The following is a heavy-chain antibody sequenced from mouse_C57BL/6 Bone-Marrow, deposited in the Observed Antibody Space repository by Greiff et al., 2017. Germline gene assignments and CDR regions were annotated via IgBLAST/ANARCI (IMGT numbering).Heavy chain of an antibody. J-gene: IGHJ3*01. CDR1: GYAFSSYW. Sequence: QVTLKVSGAELVKPGASVKISCKASGYAFSSYWMNWVKQRPGKGLEWIGQIYPGDGDTNYNGKFKGKATLTADKSSSTAYMQLSSLTSEASAVYFCARRDYGGFAYWGQGTLVTVSA. V-gene: IGHV1-80*01. D-gene: IGHD1-1*02. CDR3: ARRDYGGFAY. CDR2: IYPGDGDT.